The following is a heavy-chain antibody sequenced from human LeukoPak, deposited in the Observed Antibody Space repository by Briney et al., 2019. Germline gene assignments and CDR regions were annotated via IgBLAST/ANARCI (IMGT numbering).Heavy chain of an antibody. D-gene: IGHD5-12*01. V-gene: IGHV4-59*01. J-gene: IGHJ4*02. Sequence: SETLSLTCSVSGGSMNSYYWSWIRQPPRKGLEWIGYIYYSGSTKYNPSLKSRVTISVDTSKNQFSLKLSSVTAADTAVYYCARAGYSNEGYSGYGHEDYWGQGTLVTVSS. CDR2: IYYSGST. CDR3: ARAGYSNEGYSGYGHEDY. CDR1: GGSMNSYY.